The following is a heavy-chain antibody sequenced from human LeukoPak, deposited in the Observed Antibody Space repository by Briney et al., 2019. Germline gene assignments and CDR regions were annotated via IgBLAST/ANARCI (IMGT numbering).Heavy chain of an antibody. Sequence: GGSLRLSCAASGFTFSSYEMNWVRQAPGKGLEWVSYISSSGSTIYYADSVKGRFTISRDNAKNSLYLQMNSLRAEDTAVYYCAGSWIQPWTDAFDIWGQGTMVTVSS. D-gene: IGHD5-18*01. CDR3: AGSWIQPWTDAFDI. CDR1: GFTFSSYE. CDR2: ISSSGSTI. J-gene: IGHJ3*02. V-gene: IGHV3-48*03.